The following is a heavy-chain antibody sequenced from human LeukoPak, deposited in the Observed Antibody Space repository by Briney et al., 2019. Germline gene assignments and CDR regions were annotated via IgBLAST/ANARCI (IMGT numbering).Heavy chain of an antibody. CDR2: IYYSGST. D-gene: IGHD2-2*01. J-gene: IGHJ4*02. V-gene: IGHV4-59*01. CDR3: ATARGYCSSTSCSLDFGY. CDR1: GGSISPYY. Sequence: SETLSLTCTVSGGSISPYYWSWIRQPPGKGLEWIGYIYYSGSTNYNPSLKSRVTISVDTSKNQFSLRLSSVTAADTAVYYCATARGYCSSTSCSLDFGYWGQGTLVTVSS.